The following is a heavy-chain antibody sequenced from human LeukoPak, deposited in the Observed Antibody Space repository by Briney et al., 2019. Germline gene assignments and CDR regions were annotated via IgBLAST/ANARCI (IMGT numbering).Heavy chain of an antibody. J-gene: IGHJ4*02. D-gene: IGHD6-19*01. CDR2: IYYSGST. V-gene: IGHV4-39*07. Sequence: SETLSLTCTVSGGSISSGDYYWSWIRQPPGKGLEWIGSIYYSGSTYYNPSLKSRVTISVDTSKNQFSLKLSSVTAADTAVYYCARGSRRGIAVAGRFGYWGQGTLVTVSS. CDR1: GGSISSGDYY. CDR3: ARGSRRGIAVAGRFGY.